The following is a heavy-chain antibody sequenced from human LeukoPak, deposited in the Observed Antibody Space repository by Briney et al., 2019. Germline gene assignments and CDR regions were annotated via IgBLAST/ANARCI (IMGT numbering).Heavy chain of an antibody. V-gene: IGHV5-51*01. D-gene: IGHD5-12*01. CDR2: IYPGDSDT. CDR1: GYSFTSYW. CDR3: ARQPYSGYDPFDY. Sequence: GESLKISYKGSGYSFTSYWIGWVRPMPGKGLEWMGIIYPGDSDTRYSPSFQGQVTISADKSISTAYLQWSSLKASDTAMYYCARQPYSGYDPFDYWDQGTLVTVSS. J-gene: IGHJ4*02.